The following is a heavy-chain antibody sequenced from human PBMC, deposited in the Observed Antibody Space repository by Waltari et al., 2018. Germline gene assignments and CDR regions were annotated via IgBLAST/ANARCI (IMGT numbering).Heavy chain of an antibody. J-gene: IGHJ5*02. Sequence: EAQLVQSGAEVKKPGESLKISCKGSGYRFSDYCIGWVRQMPGKGLEGMGIIYPGDPNTIYSPPFQGQVTMSADKSISTAYLQWSSLKASDTAIYYCARFSGPLLAHNWFDPWGQGTLVTVSS. D-gene: IGHD1-26*01. CDR3: ARFSGPLLAHNWFDP. CDR2: IYPGDPNT. V-gene: IGHV5-51*01. CDR1: GYRFSDYC.